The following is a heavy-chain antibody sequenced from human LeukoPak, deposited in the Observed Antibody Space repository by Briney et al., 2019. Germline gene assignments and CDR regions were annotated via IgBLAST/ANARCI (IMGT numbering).Heavy chain of an antibody. CDR3: AKGLYYFDY. D-gene: IGHD2/OR15-2a*01. Sequence: GGSLRLSCAASGFTFSNYAMTWGRQAPGKGLEWVSTVSGSGASTYYADSVKGRFTVSRDNSKNTLYLQMNSLRADDTAVYYCAKGLYYFDYWGQGTLVTVSS. CDR2: VSGSGAST. CDR1: GFTFSNYA. J-gene: IGHJ4*02. V-gene: IGHV3-23*01.